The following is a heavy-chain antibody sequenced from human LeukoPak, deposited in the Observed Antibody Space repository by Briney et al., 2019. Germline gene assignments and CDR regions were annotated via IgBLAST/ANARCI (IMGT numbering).Heavy chain of an antibody. J-gene: IGHJ6*02. D-gene: IGHD3-22*01. CDR1: GGTFSSYA. CDR2: IIPILGIA. CDR3: ARVGYYDSSGYPIYYYYYGMDV. V-gene: IGHV1-69*04. Sequence: SVKVSCKASGGTFSSYAISWVRQAPGQGLEWMGRIIPILGIANYAQKFQGRVTITADKSTSTAYMELSSLRSEDTAVYYCARVGYYDSSGYPIYYYYYGMDVWGQGTTVTVSS.